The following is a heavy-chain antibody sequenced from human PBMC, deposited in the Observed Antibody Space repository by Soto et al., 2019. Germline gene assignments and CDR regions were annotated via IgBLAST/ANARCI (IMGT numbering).Heavy chain of an antibody. CDR2: INPNSGGT. V-gene: IGHV1-2*02. D-gene: IGHD3-22*01. J-gene: IGHJ6*02. Sequence: SVKVSCKASGYTFTGYYMHWVRQAPGQGLEWMGWINPNSGGTNYAQKFQGRVTMTRDTSISTAYMELSRLRSDDTAVYYCAREWASLEWGASSDYYYGMDVWGQGTTVTVSS. CDR1: GYTFTGYY. CDR3: AREWASLEWGASSDYYYGMDV.